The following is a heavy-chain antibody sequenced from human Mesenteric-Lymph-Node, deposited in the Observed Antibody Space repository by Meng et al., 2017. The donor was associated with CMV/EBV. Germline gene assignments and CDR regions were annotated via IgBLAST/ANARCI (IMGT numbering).Heavy chain of an antibody. CDR1: GFTFSSYA. D-gene: IGHD4-23*01. V-gene: IGHV3-23*01. Sequence: GESLKISCAASGFTFSSYAMHWVRQAPGKGLEWVSSISSSDSYIYYADSVKGRFTISRDNSKNTLYLQMNSLRAEDTAVYYCAKDLKYGGNSEEVDYWGQGTLVTVSS. J-gene: IGHJ4*02. CDR3: AKDLKYGGNSEEVDY. CDR2: ISSSDSYI.